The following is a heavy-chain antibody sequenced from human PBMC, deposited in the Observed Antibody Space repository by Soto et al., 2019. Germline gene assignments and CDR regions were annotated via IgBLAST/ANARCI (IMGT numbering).Heavy chain of an antibody. V-gene: IGHV3-43*01. J-gene: IGHJ6*02. CDR1: GFTFDDYT. CDR2: ISWDGGST. CDR3: AKVLYGSGSTPYYYYGMDV. D-gene: IGHD3-10*01. Sequence: GGSLRLSCAASGFTFDDYTMHWVRQAPGKGLEWVSLISWDGGSTYYADSVKGRFTISRDNSKNSLYLQMNSLRTEDTALYYCAKVLYGSGSTPYYYYGMDVWGQGTTVTVSS.